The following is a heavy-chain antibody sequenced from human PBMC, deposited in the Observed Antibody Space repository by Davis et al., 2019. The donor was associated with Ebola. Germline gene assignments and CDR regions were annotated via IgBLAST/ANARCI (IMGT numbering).Heavy chain of an antibody. Sequence: MPPETLSLTCALSGGSISSINRWCWVRQPPGKGLEWGGYISYSGRNNYNPSLKRRVTISVDTSKNQFSLKLSSVTAADTAVYYCVRILGATLDYWGQGTLVTVSS. V-gene: IGHV4-4*03. CDR2: ISYSGRN. D-gene: IGHD1-26*01. CDR1: GGSISSINR. J-gene: IGHJ4*02. CDR3: VRILGATLDY.